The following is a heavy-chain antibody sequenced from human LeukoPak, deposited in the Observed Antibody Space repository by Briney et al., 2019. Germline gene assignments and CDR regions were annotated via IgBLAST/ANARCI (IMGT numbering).Heavy chain of an antibody. CDR2: IYTSGST. Sequence: SQTLSLTCTVSGGSISSGSYYWSWIRQPAGKGLEWIGRIYTSGSTNYNPSLKSRVTISVDTSKNQFSLRLSSVTAADTAVYYCASGLRYFDLYYWGQGTLVTVSS. D-gene: IGHD3-9*01. V-gene: IGHV4-61*02. J-gene: IGHJ4*02. CDR3: ASGLRYFDLYY. CDR1: GGSISSGSYY.